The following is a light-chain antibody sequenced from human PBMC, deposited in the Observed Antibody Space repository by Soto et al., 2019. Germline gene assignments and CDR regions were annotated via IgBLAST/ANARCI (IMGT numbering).Light chain of an antibody. V-gene: IGKV3-15*01. CDR2: RTS. CDR1: QSISNN. J-gene: IGKJ4*01. CDR3: QQYNNWPRAT. Sequence: ETVMTQSPATLSVSPGERATLSCRASQSISNNLAWYQQKPGQAPRLIMFRTSTRSTGVPARFSGSGPGTEFNLTISSLQSEDFAVYYCQQYNNWPRATFGGGTKVEIK.